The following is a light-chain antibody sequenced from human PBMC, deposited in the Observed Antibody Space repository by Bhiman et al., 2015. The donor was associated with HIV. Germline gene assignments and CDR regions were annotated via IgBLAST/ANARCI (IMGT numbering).Light chain of an antibody. CDR3: QSYDSGLRASV. J-gene: IGLJ1*01. CDR1: SRDVGSNNH. CDR2: AVN. V-gene: IGLV2-23*02. Sequence: QSALTQPASVSGFPGQSIAISCSGTSRDVGSNNHVSWLQQSPGKAPKLIIFAVNQRPSGISDRFSGSKSGNTASLTISGLQAEDEADYYCQSYDSGLRASVFGTGTKVTVL.